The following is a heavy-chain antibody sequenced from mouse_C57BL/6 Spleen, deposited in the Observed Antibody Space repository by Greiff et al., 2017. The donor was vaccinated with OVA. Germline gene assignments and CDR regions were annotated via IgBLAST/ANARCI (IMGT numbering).Heavy chain of an antibody. D-gene: IGHD2-2*01. CDR2: IWRGGST. CDR1: GFSLTSYC. CDR3: AKGGTYGYEGYFDY. V-gene: IGHV2-5*01. Sequence: VKVVESGPGLVQPSQSLSITCTVSGFSLTSYCVHWVRQSPGKGLEWLGVIWRGGSTDYIAAFMSRLSITKDNSKSQVFFKMNSLQADDTAIYYCAKGGTYGYEGYFDYWGQGTTLTVSS. J-gene: IGHJ2*01.